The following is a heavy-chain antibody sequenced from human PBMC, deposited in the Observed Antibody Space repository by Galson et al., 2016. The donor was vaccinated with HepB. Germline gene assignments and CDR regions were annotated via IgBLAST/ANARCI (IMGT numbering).Heavy chain of an antibody. CDR2: MYVGPSIT. J-gene: IGHJ4*02. CDR1: GYRFTNYW. CDR3: SKALDGTFYFDN. Sequence: QSGAEVKKPGESLKISCKDSGYRFTNYWIGWVRQMPGKGPEWMGIMYVGPSITRYSPSFQGQVTMSADKTINTAYLQWSSLKASDTAMYYCSKALDGTFYFDNWGQGTLVTVSS. V-gene: IGHV5-51*01. D-gene: IGHD2/OR15-2a*01.